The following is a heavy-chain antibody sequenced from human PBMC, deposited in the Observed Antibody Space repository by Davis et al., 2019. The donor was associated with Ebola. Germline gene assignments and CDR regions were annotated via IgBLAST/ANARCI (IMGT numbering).Heavy chain of an antibody. CDR3: ARLRPAAGTIDY. V-gene: IGHV4-59*08. J-gene: IGHJ4*02. Sequence: MPGGSLRLSCTVSGGSISSYYWSWIRQPPGKGLEWIGYIYYSGITNYNPSLKSRVTISVDTSKNQFSLKLSSVTAADTAVYYCARLRPAAGTIDYWGQGTLVTVSS. CDR2: IYYSGIT. CDR1: GGSISSYY. D-gene: IGHD6-13*01.